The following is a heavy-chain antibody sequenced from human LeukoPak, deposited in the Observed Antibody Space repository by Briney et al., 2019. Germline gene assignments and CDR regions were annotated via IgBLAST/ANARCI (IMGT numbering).Heavy chain of an antibody. Sequence: GGSLRLSCAAPGFTFTNAWTNWVRQAPGKGREWVGPIKSETDGGTTDYAAPVKGRFTISRDDSKITLYMQMNSLKTEDTGVYYCITCYPSRGYEGSYWGQGTLVTVSS. D-gene: IGHD5-12*01. J-gene: IGHJ4*02. CDR1: GFTFTNAW. CDR2: IKSETDGGTT. V-gene: IGHV3-15*01. CDR3: ITCYPSRGYEGSY.